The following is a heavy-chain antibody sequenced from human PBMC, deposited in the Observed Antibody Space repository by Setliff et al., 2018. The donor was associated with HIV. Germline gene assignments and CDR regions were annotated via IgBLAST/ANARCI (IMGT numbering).Heavy chain of an antibody. CDR1: GYTFSSYG. V-gene: IGHV1-18*01. D-gene: IGHD3-16*01. CDR2: ISAYNDNA. J-gene: IGHJ5*02. Sequence: ASVKVSCKASGYTFSSYGVSWVRQAPGQGLEWMGWISAYNDNANYAQKLQGRVTMTTDTSTSTAYMELRSLRSDDTAVYYCARDLGINPQGWFDPWGQGTLVTVSS. CDR3: ARDLGINPQGWFDP.